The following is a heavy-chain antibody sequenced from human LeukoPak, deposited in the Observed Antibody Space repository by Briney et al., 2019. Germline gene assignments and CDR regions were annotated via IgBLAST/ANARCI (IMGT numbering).Heavy chain of an antibody. Sequence: PSETLSLTCTVSGGSISSSRYYWGWIRQPPGKGLEWIGSIYYSGSTYYNPSLKSRVTISVDTSKNQFSLKLTSVTAADTAVYYCARDDSDFAYWGPGTLVTVS. V-gene: IGHV4-39*07. D-gene: IGHD4-11*01. CDR2: IYYSGST. J-gene: IGHJ4*02. CDR3: ARDDSDFAY. CDR1: GGSISSSRYY.